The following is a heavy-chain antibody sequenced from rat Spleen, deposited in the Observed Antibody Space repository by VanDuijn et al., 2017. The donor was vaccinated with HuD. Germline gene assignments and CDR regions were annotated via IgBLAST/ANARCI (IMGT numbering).Heavy chain of an antibody. Sequence: EVQLVESGGGLVQPGRSMKLSCVASGFTFSDYDMAWVRQAPTKGLEWVASIGYDGSSTYYRDSVKGRFTIPRDDAKSTLYFLMDSLRSEDTATYYCVRQDTSGYSNWFTYWGQGTLVTVSS. V-gene: IGHV5-7*01. CDR2: IGYDGSST. D-gene: IGHD4-3*01. CDR3: VRQDTSGYSNWFTY. CDR1: GFTFSDYD. J-gene: IGHJ3*01.